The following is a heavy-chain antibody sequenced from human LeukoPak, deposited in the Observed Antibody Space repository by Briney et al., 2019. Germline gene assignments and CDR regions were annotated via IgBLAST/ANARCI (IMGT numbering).Heavy chain of an antibody. CDR3: ARSLLPHNWFDP. CDR2: IIPIFGTA. CDR1: GYTFTSYG. J-gene: IGHJ5*02. V-gene: IGHV1-69*13. Sequence: ASVKVSCKASGYTFTSYGISWVRQAPGQGLEWMGWIIPIFGTANYAQKFRGRVTIIADESTSTAYMELSSLRSEDTAVYYCARSLLPHNWFDPWGQGTLVTVSS. D-gene: IGHD2-15*01.